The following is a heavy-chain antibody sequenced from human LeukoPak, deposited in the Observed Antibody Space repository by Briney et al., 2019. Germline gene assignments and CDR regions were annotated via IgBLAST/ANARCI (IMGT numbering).Heavy chain of an antibody. CDR3: ARVTDITIFGVVIGAGRGGFDY. Sequence: ASVKVSCKASGYTFTSYAMNWVRQAPGQGLEWMGWINPNSGGTNYAQKFQGRVTMTRDTSISTAYMELSRLRSDDTAVYYCARVTDITIFGVVIGAGRGGFDYWGQGTLVTVSS. CDR1: GYTFTSYA. D-gene: IGHD3-3*01. J-gene: IGHJ4*02. CDR2: INPNSGGT. V-gene: IGHV1-2*02.